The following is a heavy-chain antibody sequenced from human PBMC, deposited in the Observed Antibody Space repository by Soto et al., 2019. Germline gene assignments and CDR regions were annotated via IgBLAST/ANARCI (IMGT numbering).Heavy chain of an antibody. Sequence: QVHLVQSGAEVKKPGASVKVSCQASGYAFTTYGITWVRQAPGQGLEWMGWISAPNGNTNYAQKLQARVTVTRDTSTSTAYMELRSLRSDDTAVYYCARGRYGDYWGQGALVTVSS. CDR1: GYAFTTYG. D-gene: IGHD1-1*01. V-gene: IGHV1-18*01. CDR2: ISAPNGNT. CDR3: ARGRYGDY. J-gene: IGHJ4*02.